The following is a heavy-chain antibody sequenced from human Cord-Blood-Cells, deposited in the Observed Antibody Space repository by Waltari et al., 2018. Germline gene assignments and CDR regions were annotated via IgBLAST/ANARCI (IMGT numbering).Heavy chain of an antibody. Sequence: QVQLVESGGGVVQPGRSLRLSCAASGFTFSSYGMHWVRQAPGKGLEWVAVIWYDGSNKYYADSVKGQFTISRDNSKNTLYLQMNSLRAEDTAVYYCARDFGWYFDLWGRGTLVTVSS. CDR3: ARDFGWYFDL. CDR2: IWYDGSNK. J-gene: IGHJ2*01. V-gene: IGHV3-33*01. CDR1: GFTFSSYG. D-gene: IGHD3-3*01.